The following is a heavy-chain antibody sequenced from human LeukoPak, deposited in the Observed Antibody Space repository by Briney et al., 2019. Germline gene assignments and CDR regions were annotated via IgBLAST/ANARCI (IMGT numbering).Heavy chain of an antibody. CDR3: ARQSGDWAYYFDY. V-gene: IGHV4-39*01. CDR2: IYYSGST. CDR1: GGSISSSSYY. Sequence: PSETLSLTCTVSGGSISSSSYYWGWIRQPPGKGLEWIGSIYYSGSTYYNPSLKSRVTISVDTSKNQFSLKLSSVTAADTAVYYCARQSGDWAYYFDYWGQGTLVTVS. D-gene: IGHD2-21*02. J-gene: IGHJ4*02.